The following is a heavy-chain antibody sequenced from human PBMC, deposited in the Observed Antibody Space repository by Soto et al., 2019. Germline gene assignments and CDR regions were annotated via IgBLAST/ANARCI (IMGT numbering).Heavy chain of an antibody. V-gene: IGHV4-39*01. J-gene: IGHJ4*02. CDR3: ARHLLWFGDRSARGYFDY. CDR2: IYYSGST. Sequence: PSETLSLTCAVYGGSFSGYYWGWIRQPPGKGLEWIGSIYYSGSTYYNPSPKSRVTISVDTSKNQFSLKLSSVTAADTAVYYCARHLLWFGDRSARGYFDYWGQGTLVTVSS. D-gene: IGHD3-10*01. CDR1: GGSFSGYY.